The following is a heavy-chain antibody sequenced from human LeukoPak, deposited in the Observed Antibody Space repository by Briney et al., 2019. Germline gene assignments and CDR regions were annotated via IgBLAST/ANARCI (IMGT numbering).Heavy chain of an antibody. CDR3: AKHDPRRVVITNWFDP. CDR1: GFTFSAYA. CDR2: ISGSGGIT. D-gene: IGHD3-22*01. V-gene: IGHV3-23*01. Sequence: GGSLRLSRAASGFTFSAYAISWVRQAPGKGLAWVSAISGSGGITYYADSVKGRFTISRGNSKNTLYLQMNSLRAEDTAVYYCAKHDPRRVVITNWFDPWGQGTLVTVSS. J-gene: IGHJ5*02.